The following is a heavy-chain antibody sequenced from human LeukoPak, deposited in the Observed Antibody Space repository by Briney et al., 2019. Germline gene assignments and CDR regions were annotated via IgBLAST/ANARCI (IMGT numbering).Heavy chain of an antibody. D-gene: IGHD1-26*01. CDR3: ATLPIVGARGVDY. CDR1: GGSFSGYY. V-gene: IGHV3-23*01. J-gene: IGHJ4*02. CDR2: ISGSGGST. Sequence: ETLSLTCAVYGGSFSGYYWSWIRQPPGKGLEWVSAISGSGGSTYYADSVKGRFTISRDNSKNTLYLQMNSLRAEDTAVYYCATLPIVGARGVDYWGQGTLVTVSS.